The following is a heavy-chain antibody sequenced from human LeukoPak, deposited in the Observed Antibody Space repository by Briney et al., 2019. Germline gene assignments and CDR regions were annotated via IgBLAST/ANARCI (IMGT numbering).Heavy chain of an antibody. V-gene: IGHV3-11*01. CDR1: GFTFSDYY. Sequence: GGSLRLSCAASGFTFSDYYMSWIRQAPGKGLEWVSYISSSGSTIYYAASVKGRFTISRDNAKNSLYLQMNSLRAEDTAVYYCARVWLLCRDDYWGQGTLVTVSS. CDR2: ISSSGSTI. CDR3: ARVWLLCRDDY. J-gene: IGHJ4*02. D-gene: IGHD5-18*01.